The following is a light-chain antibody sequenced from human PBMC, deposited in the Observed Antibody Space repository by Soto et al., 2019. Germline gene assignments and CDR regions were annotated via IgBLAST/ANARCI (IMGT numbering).Light chain of an antibody. V-gene: IGKV3-20*01. J-gene: IGKJ1*01. CDR1: QSVSSSY. CDR2: GPS. CDR3: EQYGSSPRT. Sequence: EIVLTQSPGTLSLSPGERASLSCSASQSVSSSYLAWHQQKPVQAPTLLIYGPSSTATGIPDRFSGSGSGTDFNLTISRLEPEDSAVYYYEQYGSSPRTFGQGTKVDIK.